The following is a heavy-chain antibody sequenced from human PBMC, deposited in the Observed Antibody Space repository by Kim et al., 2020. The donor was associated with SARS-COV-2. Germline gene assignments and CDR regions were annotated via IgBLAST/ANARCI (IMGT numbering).Heavy chain of an antibody. CDR2: INHSGST. V-gene: IGHV4-34*01. CDR3: ARGRAYAARHKYGMDV. CDR1: GGSFSGYY. J-gene: IGHJ6*02. Sequence: SETLSLTCAVYGGSFSGYYWSWIRQPPGKGLEWIGEINHSGSTNYNPSLKSRVTISVDTSKNQFSLKLSSVTAADTAVYYCARGRAYAARHKYGMDVWGQGTTVTVSS. D-gene: IGHD6-6*01.